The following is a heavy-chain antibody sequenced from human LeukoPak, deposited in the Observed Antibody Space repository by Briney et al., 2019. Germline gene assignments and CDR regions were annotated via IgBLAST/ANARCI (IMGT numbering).Heavy chain of an antibody. V-gene: IGHV3-23*01. Sequence: GGSLRLSCAASGFTFSSYVMSWVRQAPGKGLEWVSAISTSGISTYYADSVKGRFTISRDNSKNTLYLQMNSLRAEDTAVYYCAEGYSGYDYDYWGQGTLVTVSS. D-gene: IGHD5-12*01. CDR3: AEGYSGYDYDY. J-gene: IGHJ4*02. CDR1: GFTFSSYV. CDR2: ISTSGIST.